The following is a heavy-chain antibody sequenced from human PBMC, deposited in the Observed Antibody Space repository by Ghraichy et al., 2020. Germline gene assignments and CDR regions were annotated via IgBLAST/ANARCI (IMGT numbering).Heavy chain of an antibody. CDR2: IQYRGST. CDR1: GDSISSSSYH. D-gene: IGHD3-16*01. V-gene: IGHV4-39*01. CDR3: ARHSRVPPHYHYYGMDV. Sequence: ETLSLTCVVSGDSISSSSYHWAWIRQSPGKGLEWIGSIQYRGSTFYDTSLQSRLTISVDTSKNQISLRLRSVTAADTAVYYCARHSRVPPHYHYYGMDVWGPGTRVTVS. J-gene: IGHJ6*02.